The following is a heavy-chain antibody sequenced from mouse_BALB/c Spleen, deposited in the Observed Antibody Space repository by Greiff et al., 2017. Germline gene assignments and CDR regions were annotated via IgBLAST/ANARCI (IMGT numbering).Heavy chain of an antibody. Sequence: EVMLVESGGGLVQPGGSRKLSCAASGFTFSDYGMAWVRQAPGKGPEWVAFISSGGGSTYYPDTVKGRFTISRDNPKNTLFLQMTRLRSEDTAMYYCARSGAITTGWYFDVWGAGTTVTVSS. V-gene: IGHV5-15*01. J-gene: IGHJ1*01. CDR2: ISSGGGST. D-gene: IGHD2-4*01. CDR3: ARSGAITTGWYFDV. CDR1: GFTFSDYG.